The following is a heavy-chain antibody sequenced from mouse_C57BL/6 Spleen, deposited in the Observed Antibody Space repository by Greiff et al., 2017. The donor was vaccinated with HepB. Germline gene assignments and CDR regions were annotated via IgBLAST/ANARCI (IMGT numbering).Heavy chain of an antibody. Sequence: QVQLQQSGAELARPGASVKLSCKASGYTFTSYGISWVKQRTGQGLEWIGEIYPRSGNTYYNEKFKGKATLTADKSSSTAYMELRSLTSEDSAVYFCARGEQNTVGYWYFDVWGTGTTVTVSS. CDR1: GYTFTSYG. CDR2: IYPRSGNT. CDR3: ARGEQNTVGYWYFDV. J-gene: IGHJ1*03. V-gene: IGHV1-81*01. D-gene: IGHD2-13*01.